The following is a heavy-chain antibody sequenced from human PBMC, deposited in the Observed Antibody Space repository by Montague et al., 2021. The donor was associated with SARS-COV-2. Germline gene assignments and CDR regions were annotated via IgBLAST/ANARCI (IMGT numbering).Heavy chain of an antibody. V-gene: IGHV4-39*07. D-gene: IGHD6-13*01. CDR1: GGSITSSSYY. CDR2: IYYSGST. J-gene: IGHJ6*02. CDR3: ARVGPQQLVRLSGMDV. Sequence: SETLSLTCTVSGGSITSSSYYWGWIRQPPGKGLEWIGSIYYSGSTYYNPSLKSRVTISVATSKNQFSLKLSSVTAAATAVYYCARVGPQQLVRLSGMDVWGQGTTVTVSS.